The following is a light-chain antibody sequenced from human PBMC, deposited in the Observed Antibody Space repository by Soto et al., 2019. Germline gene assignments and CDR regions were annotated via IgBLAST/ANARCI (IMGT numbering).Light chain of an antibody. CDR1: SSDVGGYNY. Sequence: QWVRTHPPSACWSPGQSVTISCTGTSSDVGGYNYVSWYQQHPGKAPKLMIYEVSKRPSGVPDRFSGSKSGNTASLTVSGLQAEDQADHYCSSYAGSNTYVFGTGTKVTVL. CDR2: EVS. CDR3: SSYAGSNTYV. J-gene: IGLJ1*01. V-gene: IGLV2-8*01.